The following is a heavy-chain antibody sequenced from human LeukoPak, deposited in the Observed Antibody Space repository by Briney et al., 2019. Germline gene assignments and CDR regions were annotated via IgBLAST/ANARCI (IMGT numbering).Heavy chain of an antibody. D-gene: IGHD6-13*01. Sequence: GGSLRLSCAASGFTFSSYAVTWVRQAPGKGLEWVSGITGSGDTTFYAASVKGRLTISRDNSKNTLYLQMHSLRAEDTAVYYCVKDYSTIPAAANPLFDYWGQGALVTVSS. V-gene: IGHV3-23*01. J-gene: IGHJ4*02. CDR1: GFTFSSYA. CDR3: VKDYSTIPAAANPLFDY. CDR2: ITGSGDTT.